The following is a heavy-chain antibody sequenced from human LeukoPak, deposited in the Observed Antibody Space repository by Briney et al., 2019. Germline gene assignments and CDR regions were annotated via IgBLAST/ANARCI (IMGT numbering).Heavy chain of an antibody. D-gene: IGHD6-13*01. CDR3: ARDLRYNSSWYHDY. J-gene: IGHJ4*02. CDR1: GGSISSYY. Sequence: SETLSLTCTASGGSISSYYWGWIRQPAGKGLEWIGRIYTSGSTNYNPSLKSRVTMSVDTSKNQFSLKLSSVTAADTAVYYCARDLRYNSSWYHDYWGQGTLVTVSS. V-gene: IGHV4-4*07. CDR2: IYTSGST.